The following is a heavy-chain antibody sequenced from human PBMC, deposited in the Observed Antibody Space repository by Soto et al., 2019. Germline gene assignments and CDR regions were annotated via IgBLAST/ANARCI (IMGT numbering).Heavy chain of an antibody. V-gene: IGHV4-31*03. J-gene: IGHJ4*02. D-gene: IGHD5-18*01. CDR1: GGSISSGGYY. CDR3: ARGEGYSYEIDY. CDR2: IYYSGST. Sequence: QVQLQESGPGLVKPSQTLSLTCTVSGGSISSGGYYWSWIRQHPRKGLEWIGYIYYSGSTYYNPSLKSRVTISVDTSKNQFSLKLSSVTAADTAVYSCARGEGYSYEIDYWGQGTLVTVSS.